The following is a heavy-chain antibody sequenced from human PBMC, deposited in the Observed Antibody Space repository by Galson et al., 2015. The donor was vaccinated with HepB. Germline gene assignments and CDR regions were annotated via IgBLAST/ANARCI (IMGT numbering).Heavy chain of an antibody. J-gene: IGHJ6*02. D-gene: IGHD6-19*01. CDR1: GFTFSTYS. Sequence: SLRLSCAAYGFTFSTYSMTWVRQAPGMGLEWVSSINSVSSHIYYADSVKGRFTISRDNSKNTLYLQMNSLRAEDTAVYYCAKDRERSSAWYYGLDVWGQGTTVTVSS. CDR2: INSVSSHI. CDR3: AKDRERSSAWYYGLDV. V-gene: IGHV3-21*01.